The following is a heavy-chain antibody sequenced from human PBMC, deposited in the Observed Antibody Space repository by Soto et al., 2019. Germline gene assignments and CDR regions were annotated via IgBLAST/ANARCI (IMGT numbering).Heavy chain of an antibody. V-gene: IGHV1-8*01. CDR2: MNPNSGNT. CDR1: GYTFTSYD. D-gene: IGHD3-10*01. CDR3: ARVQADYYGSGSYGWFDP. Sequence: ASVKVSCKASGYTFTSYDINWVRQATGQGLEWMGWMNPNSGNTGYAQKFQGRVTMTRNTSISTAYMELSSLRSEDTAVYYCARVQADYYGSGSYGWFDPWGQGTLVTVSS. J-gene: IGHJ5*02.